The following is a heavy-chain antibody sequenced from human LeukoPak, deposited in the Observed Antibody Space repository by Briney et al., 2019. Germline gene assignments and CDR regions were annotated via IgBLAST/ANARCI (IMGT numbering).Heavy chain of an antibody. CDR2: INSDGSST. D-gene: IGHD1-26*01. CDR3: AREWEHTASSIDAFDI. Sequence: PAGGSLRLSCAASGVTFSNYWMHWVRQAPGRGLMWVSRINSDGSSTNYADSVKGRFTISRDNAKNTLYLQMNSLRADDTAVYYCAREWEHTASSIDAFDIWGQGTMVTVSS. V-gene: IGHV3-74*01. CDR1: GVTFSNYW. J-gene: IGHJ3*02.